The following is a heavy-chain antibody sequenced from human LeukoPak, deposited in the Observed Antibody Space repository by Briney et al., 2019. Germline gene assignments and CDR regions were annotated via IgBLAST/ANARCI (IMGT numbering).Heavy chain of an antibody. J-gene: IGHJ6*02. V-gene: IGHV1-8*02. CDR1: GYTFTSYS. CDR3: ARVEYSGYDSRLTDV. D-gene: IGHD5-12*01. CDR2: MNPNSGNT. Sequence: ASVKVSCKASGYTFTSYSISWVRQATGQGLEWMGWMNPNSGNTGYAQKFQGRVTMTRNTSISTAYMELSSLRSEDTAVYYCARVEYSGYDSRLTDVWGQGTTVTVSS.